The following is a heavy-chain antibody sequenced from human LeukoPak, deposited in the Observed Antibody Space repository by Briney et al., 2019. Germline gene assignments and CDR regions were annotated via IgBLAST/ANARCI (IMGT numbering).Heavy chain of an antibody. CDR3: ARDLIYDSSGYYSGYYYYGMDV. J-gene: IGHJ6*02. CDR1: GYTFTGYY. D-gene: IGHD3-22*01. Sequence: ASVKVSCKASGYTFTGYYMHWVRQAPGQGLEWMGWINPNSGGTNYAQKFQGWVTMTRDTSISTAYMELSRLRSDDTAVYYCARDLIYDSSGYYSGYYYYGMDVWGQGTTVTVSS. CDR2: INPNSGGT. V-gene: IGHV1-2*04.